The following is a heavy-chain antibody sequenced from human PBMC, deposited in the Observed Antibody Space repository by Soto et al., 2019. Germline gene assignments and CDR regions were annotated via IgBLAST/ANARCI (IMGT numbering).Heavy chain of an antibody. Sequence: QVQLVQSGAEVKKPGSSVKVSCKASGGTFSSYTISWVRQAPGQGLEWMGRIIPILGIANYAQKFQGRVTIXXDXPXNTAYMELSSLRSEDTAVYYCARAAVAAAGTGWFDPWGQGTLVTVSS. D-gene: IGHD6-13*01. CDR3: ARAAVAAAGTGWFDP. CDR1: GGTFSSYT. J-gene: IGHJ5*02. CDR2: IIPILGIA. V-gene: IGHV1-69*02.